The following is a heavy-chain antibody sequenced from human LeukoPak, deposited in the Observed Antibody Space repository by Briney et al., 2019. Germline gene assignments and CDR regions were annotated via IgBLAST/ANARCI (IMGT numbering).Heavy chain of an antibody. Sequence: PGGSLRLSCAASGFTFSSYWMSWVRQAPGKGLEWVANIKQDGSEKYYVDSVKGRFTISRDNAKNSLYLQMNSLRAEDTAVYYCAREVGLTYYGMDVWGQGTTVTVSS. J-gene: IGHJ6*02. CDR3: AREVGLTYYGMDV. D-gene: IGHD3-9*01. CDR1: GFTFSSYW. CDR2: IKQDGSEK. V-gene: IGHV3-7*03.